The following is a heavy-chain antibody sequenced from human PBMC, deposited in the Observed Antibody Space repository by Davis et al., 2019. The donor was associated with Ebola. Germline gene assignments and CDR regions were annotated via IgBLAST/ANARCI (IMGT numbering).Heavy chain of an antibody. D-gene: IGHD5-24*01. CDR3: ARQRYYFGMDV. CDR1: GFTFSSYE. J-gene: IGHJ6*02. CDR2: INTAGDT. V-gene: IGHV3-13*01. Sequence: GESLKISCAASGFTFSSYEMHWVRQAPGKGLEWVAIINTAGDTYYADSVEGRFTISRDNAKNSLSLQTNSLRDDDTATYYCARQRYYFGMDVWGQGTTVTVS.